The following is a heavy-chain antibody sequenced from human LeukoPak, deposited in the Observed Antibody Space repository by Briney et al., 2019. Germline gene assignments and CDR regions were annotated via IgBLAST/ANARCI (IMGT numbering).Heavy chain of an antibody. V-gene: IGHV3-74*01. D-gene: IGHD3-22*01. CDR3: ARAFYYDSSGYYLYYYYMDV. Sequence: GGSLRLPCAASGFTFSSYWMHWVRQAPGKGLVWVSRINSDGSSTSYADSVKGRFTISRGNAKNTLYLQMNSLRAEDTAVYYCARAFYYDSSGYYLYYYYMDVWGKGTTVTVSS. CDR1: GFTFSSYW. J-gene: IGHJ6*03. CDR2: INSDGSST.